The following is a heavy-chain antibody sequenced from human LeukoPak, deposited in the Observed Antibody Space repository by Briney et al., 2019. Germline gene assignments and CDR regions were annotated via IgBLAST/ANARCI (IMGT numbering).Heavy chain of an antibody. CDR1: GFTFNSYN. J-gene: IGHJ4*02. D-gene: IGHD5-24*01. CDR3: AREGRRWLQCSFDY. CDR2: ISSSSSVI. Sequence: GGSLRLSCAASGFTFNSYNMNWVRQAPGKGLEWISYISSSSSVIYYADSVKGRFTISRDNAQNSLYLQMNSLRPEDTAVYYCAREGRRWLQCSFDYWGQGTLVTVSS. V-gene: IGHV3-48*01.